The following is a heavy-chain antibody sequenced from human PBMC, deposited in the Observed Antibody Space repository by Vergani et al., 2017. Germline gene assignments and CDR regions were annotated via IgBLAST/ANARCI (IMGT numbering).Heavy chain of an antibody. CDR2: INAGNGNT. J-gene: IGHJ4*02. CDR3: ARDGRIAVAGGYFDY. D-gene: IGHD6-19*01. V-gene: IGHV1-3*01. CDR1: GYTFTSYA. Sequence: QVQLVQSGAEVKKPGASVKVSCKASGYTFTSYAMHWVRQAPGQRVEWMGWINAGNGNTKYSQKFQGRVTITRDTSASTAYMELSSLRSEDTAVYYCARDGRIAVAGGYFDYWGQGTLVTVSS.